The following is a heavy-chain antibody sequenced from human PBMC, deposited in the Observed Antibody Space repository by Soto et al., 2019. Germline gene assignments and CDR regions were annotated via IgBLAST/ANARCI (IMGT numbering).Heavy chain of an antibody. CDR3: ARAGGGYCTNGVCYGDNWFDP. J-gene: IGHJ5*02. D-gene: IGHD2-8*01. CDR2: ISPYNGDT. CDR1: GYTFTSYG. V-gene: IGHV1-18*01. Sequence: ASVKVSCKASGYTFTSYGVTWVRQAPGQGPEWMGWISPYNGDTNYAQKLQGRVTRTTDISTTTAYMELGSLTSDEPAVYFCARAGGGYCTNGVCYGDNWFDPWGQGTLVTVSS.